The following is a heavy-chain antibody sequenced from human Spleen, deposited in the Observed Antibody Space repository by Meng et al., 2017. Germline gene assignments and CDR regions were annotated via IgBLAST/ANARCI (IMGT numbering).Heavy chain of an antibody. Sequence: GGSLRLSCAASGLTFSDYAMHWVRQAPGKGLEWVAVISDDGSNKNFADSVKGRFTISRDNSKNTLYLQVNSLRAEDTALYYCARDLHYSSSWYSGAFDIWGQGTMVTVSS. D-gene: IGHD6-13*01. V-gene: IGHV3-30*04. CDR3: ARDLHYSSSWYSGAFDI. CDR2: ISDDGSNK. CDR1: GLTFSDYA. J-gene: IGHJ3*02.